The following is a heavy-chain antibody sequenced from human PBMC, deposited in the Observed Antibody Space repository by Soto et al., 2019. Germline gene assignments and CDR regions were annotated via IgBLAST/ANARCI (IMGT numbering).Heavy chain of an antibody. CDR1: GFSLNNYW. D-gene: IGHD5-12*01. CDR3: MRGNTGYGNFDY. CDR2: IYRDGTT. V-gene: IGHV3-74*01. J-gene: IGHJ4*02. Sequence: EVQLEESGGGSFQPGGSLRLTCAVSGFSLNNYWMHWVRQRPGKGLVWVARIYRDGTTSYADSVKGRFTISRDNAKNTVSLQMNSLKDEDTAVYYCMRGNTGYGNFDYWGQGTLVTVSS.